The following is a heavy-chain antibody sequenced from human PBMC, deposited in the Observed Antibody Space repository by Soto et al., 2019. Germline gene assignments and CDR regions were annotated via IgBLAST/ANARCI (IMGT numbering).Heavy chain of an antibody. V-gene: IGHV1-3*01. Sequence: ASVKVSCKASGYTFTSYAIHWVRQAPGQRLEWMGWIDAGNGNTKYSQKFQGRVTITRDTSASTAYMELSSLRSEDTAVYYCARDLASSTLSVIYNWLVPWGPGTQLTVSS. J-gene: IGHJ5*02. CDR3: ARDLASSTLSVIYNWLVP. CDR2: IDAGNGNT. D-gene: IGHD6-13*01. CDR1: GYTFTSYA.